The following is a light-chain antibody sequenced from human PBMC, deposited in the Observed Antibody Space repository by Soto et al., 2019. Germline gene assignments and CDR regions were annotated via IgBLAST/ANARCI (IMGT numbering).Light chain of an antibody. CDR2: EVS. Sequence: QSALTQPPSASGSPGQSVTISCTGTSSDVGGYNYVSWYQQHPGKAPKLMIYEVSKRPSGVPDRFSGSKSDNTASLTVSGLQAEDEADYYCSSYAGSHNLVFGGGTPLTVL. V-gene: IGLV2-8*01. CDR3: SSYAGSHNLV. CDR1: SSDVGGYNY. J-gene: IGLJ3*02.